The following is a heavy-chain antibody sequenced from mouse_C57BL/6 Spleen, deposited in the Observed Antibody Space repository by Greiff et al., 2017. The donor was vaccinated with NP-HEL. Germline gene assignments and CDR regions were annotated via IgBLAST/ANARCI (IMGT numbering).Heavy chain of an antibody. Sequence: LVESGAELVRPGTSVKVSCKASGYAFTNYLIEWVKQRPGQGLEWIGVINPGSGGTNYNEKFKGKATLTADKSSSTAYMQLSSLTSEDSAVYFCARGGNDGYFDVWGTGTTVTVSS. D-gene: IGHD2-2*01. J-gene: IGHJ1*03. CDR3: ARGGNDGYFDV. V-gene: IGHV1-54*01. CDR2: INPGSGGT. CDR1: GYAFTNYL.